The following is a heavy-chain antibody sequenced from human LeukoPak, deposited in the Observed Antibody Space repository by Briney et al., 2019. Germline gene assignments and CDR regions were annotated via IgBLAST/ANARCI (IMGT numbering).Heavy chain of an antibody. Sequence: SETLSLTCTVSGGSISSRSYYWGWIRQPPGKGLEWIGTIYYSGSTYYNPSLKSRVTISVDTSKNQFSLKVRSVTAADTAVYYCARERDFYDSSGSPSYWGQGTLVIVSS. D-gene: IGHD3-22*01. V-gene: IGHV4-39*07. J-gene: IGHJ4*02. CDR2: IYYSGST. CDR3: ARERDFYDSSGSPSY. CDR1: GGSISSRSYY.